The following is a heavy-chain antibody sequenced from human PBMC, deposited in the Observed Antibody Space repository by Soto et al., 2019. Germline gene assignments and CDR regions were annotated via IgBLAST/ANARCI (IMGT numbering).Heavy chain of an antibody. J-gene: IGHJ5*01. CDR1: GGSISSGDYY. Sequence: KPSETLSLTCTVSGGSISSGDYYWSWIRQPPGKGLEWIGYIYYSGSTYYNPSLKSRVTISVDTSKNQFSLKLSSATAADTAVYYCASYYDILTGRSWFDPWGQGTVVTVSS. V-gene: IGHV4-30-4*01. D-gene: IGHD3-9*01. CDR3: ASYYDILTGRSWFDP. CDR2: IYYSGST.